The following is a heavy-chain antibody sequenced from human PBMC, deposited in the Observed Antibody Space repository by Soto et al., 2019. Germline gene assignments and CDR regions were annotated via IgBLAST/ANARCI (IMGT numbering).Heavy chain of an antibody. Sequence: ASVKVSCKASGYTFTGYYMHWVRQAPGQGLEWMGWINPNSGGTNYAQKFQGWVTMTRDTSISTAYMELSRLRSDDTAVYYCARGGPVASNDYSNRRCPDYWGQGTLVTVSS. V-gene: IGHV1-2*04. D-gene: IGHD4-4*01. CDR2: INPNSGGT. J-gene: IGHJ4*02. CDR3: ARGGPVASNDYSNRRCPDY. CDR1: GYTFTGYY.